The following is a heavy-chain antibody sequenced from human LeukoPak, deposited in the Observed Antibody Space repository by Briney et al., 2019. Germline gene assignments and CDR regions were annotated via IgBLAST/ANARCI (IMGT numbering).Heavy chain of an antibody. D-gene: IGHD4-17*01. CDR2: ISGSGSST. CDR1: GFTFRSNT. Sequence: PGGSLRLSCAASGFTFRSNTMSWVRQAPGRGLEGGSVISGSGSSTYYADSVKGRFTISRDNSKNTLYLQMNSLRAEDRAVYYCARDQSKSLNGDYGAFDIWGQGTMVTVSS. V-gene: IGHV3-23*01. CDR3: ARDQSKSLNGDYGAFDI. J-gene: IGHJ3*02.